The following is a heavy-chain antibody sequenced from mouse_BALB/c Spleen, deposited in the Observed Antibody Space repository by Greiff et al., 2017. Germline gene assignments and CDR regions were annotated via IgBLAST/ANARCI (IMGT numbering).Heavy chain of an antibody. D-gene: IGHD1-1*01. CDR2: IYPGSGNT. CDR1: GYTFTDYY. CDR3: ARPGSSYFDY. Sequence: QVHVKQSGAELARPGASVKLSCKASGYTFTDYYINWVKQRTGQGLEWIGEIYPGSGNTYYNEKFKGKATLTADKSSSTAYMQLSSLTSEDSAVYFCARPGSSYFDYWGQGTTLTVSS. V-gene: IGHV1-77*01. J-gene: IGHJ2*01.